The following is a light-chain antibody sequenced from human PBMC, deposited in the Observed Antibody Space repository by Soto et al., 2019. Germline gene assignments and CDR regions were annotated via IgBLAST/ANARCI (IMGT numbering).Light chain of an antibody. J-gene: IGLJ2*01. Sequence: QPVLTQSPSASASLGASVKLTCTLSSGHSSYAIEWHQQQPEKGPRYLMKLSSDGSHSKGDGIPDRFSGSSSGAERYLTISSLQSEDEADYYCQTWDTGARVVFGGGTQLTVL. V-gene: IGLV4-69*01. CDR2: LSSDGSH. CDR3: QTWDTGARVV. CDR1: SGHSSYA.